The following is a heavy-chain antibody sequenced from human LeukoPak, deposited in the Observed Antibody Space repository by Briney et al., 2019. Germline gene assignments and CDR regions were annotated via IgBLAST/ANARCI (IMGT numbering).Heavy chain of an antibody. CDR3: VRYCSSTSCYAFDY. CDR2: ISGNSGNI. Sequence: GRSLRLSCAASGFTFNDYAMHWVRQAPGKGLEWVSGISGNSGNIGYADSVKGRFTISRDNAKNSLHLQMNSLRAEDTAVYYCVRYCSSTSCYAFDYWGQGTLVTVSS. V-gene: IGHV3-9*01. D-gene: IGHD2-2*01. CDR1: GFTFNDYA. J-gene: IGHJ4*02.